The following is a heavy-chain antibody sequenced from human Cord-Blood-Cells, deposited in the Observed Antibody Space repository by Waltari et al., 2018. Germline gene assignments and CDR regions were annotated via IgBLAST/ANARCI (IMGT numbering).Heavy chain of an antibody. J-gene: IGHJ4*02. CDR3: ARGDFLTVDY. CDR1: GYTFTGHY. Sequence: QVQPVQSGAEVKKPGASVKVSCKASGYTFTGHYMPWVRQAHGRAPGQGLAWMGWSTPSSGGKNYGQKSQGRVPMTRDTSISTAYMELSRLRSDDTAVYCCARGDFLTVDYWSQGTLVTVSS. D-gene: IGHD7-27*01. CDR2: STPSSGGK. V-gene: IGHV1-2*02.